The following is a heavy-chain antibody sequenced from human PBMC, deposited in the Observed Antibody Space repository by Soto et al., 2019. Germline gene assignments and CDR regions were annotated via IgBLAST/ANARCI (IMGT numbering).Heavy chain of an antibody. Sequence: QVQLQESGPGLVKPSQTLSLTCTISGGSINSGGYYWSWIRQHPGKGLEWIGYISYSGSTYYNPSLNSRVTISVDTSKNQLSVKLSSVTAADTAVYYCATSDYDSSGYYGGFDYWGQGTLVTVSS. CDR3: ATSDYDSSGYYGGFDY. CDR1: GGSINSGGYY. D-gene: IGHD3-22*01. CDR2: ISYSGST. V-gene: IGHV4-31*03. J-gene: IGHJ4*02.